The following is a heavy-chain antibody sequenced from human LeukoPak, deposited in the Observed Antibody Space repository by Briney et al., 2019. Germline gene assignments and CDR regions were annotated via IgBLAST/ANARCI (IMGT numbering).Heavy chain of an antibody. Sequence: GGSLRLSCAASGFTFSDYYMDWVRQAPGKGLEWAARTRNKANNYTTEYAASVKGRFTISRDDSKNSLYLQMNSLKTEDTAVYYCVRTSDTWTQTFDSWGQGTLVTVSS. CDR3: VRTSDTWTQTFDS. CDR2: TRNKANNYTT. V-gene: IGHV3-72*01. CDR1: GFTFSDYY. J-gene: IGHJ4*02. D-gene: IGHD1-1*01.